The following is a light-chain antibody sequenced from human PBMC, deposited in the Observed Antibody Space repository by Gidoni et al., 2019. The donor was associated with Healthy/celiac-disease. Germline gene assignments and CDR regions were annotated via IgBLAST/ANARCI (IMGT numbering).Light chain of an antibody. CDR2: DVS. CDR3: SSYTSSSTLV. CDR1: SSDVGGYNY. Sequence: QSALTQPASVSGSPGQSITISYTGTSSDVGGYNYVSWYQQHPGKAPKLMIYDVSHRPSGVSNRFSGSKSGNTASLTISGLQAEDEADYYCSSYTSSSTLVFGGGTKLTVL. V-gene: IGLV2-14*03. J-gene: IGLJ3*02.